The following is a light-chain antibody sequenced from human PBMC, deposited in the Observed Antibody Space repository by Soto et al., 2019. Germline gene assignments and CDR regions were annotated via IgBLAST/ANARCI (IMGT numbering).Light chain of an antibody. CDR3: RLFSGGAYV. V-gene: IGLV7-43*01. J-gene: IGLJ1*01. Sequence: QAVVTQEPSLTGSPGGTVTLTCASSTGAVTSDDYQNWFQQKHGQAPTSLIYNTHNRHSWTHARFSGSLLGNIAAMTLSGALPEGEAEYYCRLFSGGAYVFGPGTKRTVL. CDR2: NTH. CDR1: TGAVTSDDY.